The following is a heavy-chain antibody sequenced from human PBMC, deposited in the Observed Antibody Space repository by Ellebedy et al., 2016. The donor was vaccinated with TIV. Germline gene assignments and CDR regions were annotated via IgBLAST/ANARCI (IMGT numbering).Heavy chain of an antibody. CDR1: GFTFSSYG. CDR3: TKDKGTGGSCHDY. Sequence: GESLKISCVASGFTFSSYGMHWVRQAPGKGPEWVAIISYDGTVKDDADSVKGRFTISRDNSKNTLYLQMNSLRAEDSAVYYCTKDKGTGGSCHDYWGQGTLVTVSS. J-gene: IGHJ4*02. V-gene: IGHV3-30*18. D-gene: IGHD2-15*01. CDR2: ISYDGTVK.